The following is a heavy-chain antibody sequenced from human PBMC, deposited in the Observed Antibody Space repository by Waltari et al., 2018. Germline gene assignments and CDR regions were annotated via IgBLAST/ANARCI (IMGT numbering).Heavy chain of an antibody. J-gene: IGHJ4*02. V-gene: IGHV3-74*01. CDR3: VWSETGWILDY. D-gene: IGHD6-19*01. CDR1: GFTLSNYW. Sequence: EVQLVESGGGLVQPGGSLRLSCAASGFTLSNYWIHWVRQVPGKGLVWVSDLKTDGRTANYADSVKGRFTISRDNAKNTMYLQMNGLRVDDTAVYFCVWSETGWILDYWGQGILVTVSS. CDR2: LKTDGRTA.